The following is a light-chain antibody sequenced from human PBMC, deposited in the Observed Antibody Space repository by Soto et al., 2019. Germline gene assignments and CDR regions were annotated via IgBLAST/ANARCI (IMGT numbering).Light chain of an antibody. Sequence: EIVLTQSPGTLSLSPGERATLSCRASQSVISSYLAWYRQKPGQAPRLLIYGASTRATGIPARFSGSGSGTDFALTITSLQAEDFATYYCQQLRMYPSTFGGGTKV. CDR3: QQLRMYPST. V-gene: IGKV3-20*01. CDR2: GAS. J-gene: IGKJ4*01. CDR1: QSVISSY.